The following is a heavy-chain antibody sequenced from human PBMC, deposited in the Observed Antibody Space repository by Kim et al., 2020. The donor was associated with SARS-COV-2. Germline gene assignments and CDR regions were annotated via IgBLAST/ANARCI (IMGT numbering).Heavy chain of an antibody. Sequence: SETLSLTCTVSGGSISSYYWSWIRQPPGKGLEWIGYIYYSGSTNYNPSLKSRVTISVDTSKNQFSLKLSSVTAADTAVYYCAREAYRTMVQGVIINYYYYMDVWGKGTPVTVSS. V-gene: IGHV4-59*01. J-gene: IGHJ6*03. CDR1: GGSISSYY. CDR2: IYYSGST. CDR3: AREAYRTMVQGVIINYYYYMDV. D-gene: IGHD3-10*01.